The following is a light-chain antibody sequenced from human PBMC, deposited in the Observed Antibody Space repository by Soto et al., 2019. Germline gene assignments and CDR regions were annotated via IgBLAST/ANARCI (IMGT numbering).Light chain of an antibody. J-gene: IGLJ2*01. Sequence: QSALTQPPSASGSPGQSVTISCIGTSSDVGGYNYVSWYQQHPGKAPKLMIYEVSKRPSGVPDRFSGSKSGNTASLTVSGCQAEDDADYYCSSYAASNNLGVFGGGTKVTVL. CDR2: EVS. CDR3: SSYAASNNLGV. CDR1: SSDVGGYNY. V-gene: IGLV2-8*01.